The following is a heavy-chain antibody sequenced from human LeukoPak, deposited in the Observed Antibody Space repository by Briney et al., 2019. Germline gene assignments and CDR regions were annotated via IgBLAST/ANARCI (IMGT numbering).Heavy chain of an antibody. J-gene: IGHJ4*02. CDR3: AREARGYSYGVVDY. D-gene: IGHD5-18*01. CDR2: IYTSGST. Sequence: SETLSLTCTVSGGSISSGSYYWSWIRQPAGKGLEWIGRIYTSGSTNYNPSLKSRVTISVDTSKNQFSLKLSSVTAADTAVYYCAREARGYSYGVVDYWGQGTLVTVSS. V-gene: IGHV4-61*02. CDR1: GGSISSGSYY.